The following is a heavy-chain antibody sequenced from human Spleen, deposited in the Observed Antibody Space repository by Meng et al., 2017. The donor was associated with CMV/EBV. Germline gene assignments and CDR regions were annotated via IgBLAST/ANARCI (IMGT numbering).Heavy chain of an antibody. V-gene: IGHV4-4*02. CDR3: ARVGTYSGTYPTGYFDS. Sequence: ITKNNWWSWDRQHPGKGLEWMGEIYQGGKTNYNPSLKSRLTISVDRSKNQFSLKLSSVTAADTAVYYCARVGTYSGTYPTGYFDSWGQGTLVTVSS. J-gene: IGHJ4*02. CDR1: ITKNNW. CDR2: IYQGGKT. D-gene: IGHD1-26*01.